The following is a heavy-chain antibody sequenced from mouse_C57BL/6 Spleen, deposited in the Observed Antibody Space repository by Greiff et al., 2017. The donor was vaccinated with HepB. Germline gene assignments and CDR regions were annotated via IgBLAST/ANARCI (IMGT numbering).Heavy chain of an antibody. Sequence: QVQLQQSGAELVRPGSSVKLSCKASGYTFTSYWMHWVKQRPIQGLEWIGNIDPSDSETHYNQKFTDKATLTVDKSSSTAYMQLSSLTSEDSSVYYCGRIGMLLYRYFDVWGTGTTVTVSA. J-gene: IGHJ1*03. CDR2: IDPSDSET. D-gene: IGHD2-1*01. CDR1: GYTFTSYW. CDR3: GRIGMLLYRYFDV. V-gene: IGHV1-52*01.